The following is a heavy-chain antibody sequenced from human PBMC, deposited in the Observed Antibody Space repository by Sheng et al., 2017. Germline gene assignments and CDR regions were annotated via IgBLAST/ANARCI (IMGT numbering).Heavy chain of an antibody. CDR2: INHSGST. V-gene: IGHV4-34*01. Sequence: QVQLQQWGAGLLKPSETLSLTCAVYGGSFSGYYWSWIRQPPGKGLEWIGEINHSGSTNYNPSLKSRVTISVDTSKNQFSLKLSSVTAADTAVYYCARAKSGYDTFDYWGQGTLVTVSS. J-gene: IGHJ4*02. CDR1: GGSFSGYY. D-gene: IGHD5-12*01. CDR3: ARAKSGYDTFDY.